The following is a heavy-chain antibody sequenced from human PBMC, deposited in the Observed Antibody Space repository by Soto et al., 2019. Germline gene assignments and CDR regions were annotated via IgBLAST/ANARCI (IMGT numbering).Heavy chain of an antibody. V-gene: IGHV3-23*01. CDR3: AKIVQHSSGSYLGEIDY. Sequence: EVQLLESGGGLVQPGGSLRLSCAASGFTFSSYAMSWVRQAPGKGLEWVSAISGSGGSTYYADSVKGRFTISRDNSKNTLYLQMNSLRAEDTAVYYCAKIVQHSSGSYLGEIDYWGQGTLVTVSS. D-gene: IGHD6-19*01. CDR2: ISGSGGST. CDR1: GFTFSSYA. J-gene: IGHJ4*02.